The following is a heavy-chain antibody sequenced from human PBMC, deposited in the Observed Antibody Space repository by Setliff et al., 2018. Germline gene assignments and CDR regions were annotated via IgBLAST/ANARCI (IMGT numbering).Heavy chain of an antibody. CDR2: IKSKTDGGTT. CDR1: GFTFSNAW. V-gene: IGHV3-15*01. CDR3: KGSGWRSMAFDI. J-gene: IGHJ3*02. Sequence: GGSLRLSCAASGFTFSNAWMSWVRQAPGKGLEWVGRIKSKTDGGTTDYAAPVKGRFTISRDDSKNTLYLQMNSLKTEDTAVYYCKGSGWRSMAFDIWGQGTMVPVSS. D-gene: IGHD6-19*01.